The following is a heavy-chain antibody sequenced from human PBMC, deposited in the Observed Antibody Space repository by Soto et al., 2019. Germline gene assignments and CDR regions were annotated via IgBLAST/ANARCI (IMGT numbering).Heavy chain of an antibody. CDR2: ISGSDSST. V-gene: IGHV3-23*01. D-gene: IGHD6-6*01. CDR1: GFTFSDYY. J-gene: IGHJ4*02. CDR3: AKRSSSSTFDY. Sequence: PGGSLRLSCAASGFTFSDYYMSWIRQAPGKGLEWVSFISGSDSSTYYADSVKGRFTISRDNSKNTLYLQMNSLRAEDTAVYYCAKRSSSSTFDYWGQGTLVTVSS.